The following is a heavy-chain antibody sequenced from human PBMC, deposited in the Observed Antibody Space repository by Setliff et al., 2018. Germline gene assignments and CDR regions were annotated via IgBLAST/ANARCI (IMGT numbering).Heavy chain of an antibody. J-gene: IGHJ5*02. CDR2: MNPNSGHT. V-gene: IGHV1-8*03. D-gene: IGHD2-15*01. CDR1: GHTFTSYD. Sequence: ASVKVSCKASGHTFTSYDINWVRQATGQGLEWMGWMNPNSGHTGYAQKFQGRVTITRNTSISTTYMELSSLRSEDTAVYYCARGSRSGGKGGYNWFDPWGQGTLVTVSS. CDR3: ARGSRSGGKGGYNWFDP.